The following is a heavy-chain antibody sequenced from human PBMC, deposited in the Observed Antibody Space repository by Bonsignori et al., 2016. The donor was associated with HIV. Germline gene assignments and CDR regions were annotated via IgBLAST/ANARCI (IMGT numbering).Heavy chain of an antibody. D-gene: IGHD5-12*01. V-gene: IGHV4-34*01. Sequence: RQAPGKGLEWIGEINHSGSTNYNPSLKSRVTISVDTSKNQFSLKLSSVTAADTAVYYCATYSGNRSFDYWGQGTLVTVSS. CDR3: ATYSGNRSFDY. J-gene: IGHJ4*02. CDR2: INHSGST.